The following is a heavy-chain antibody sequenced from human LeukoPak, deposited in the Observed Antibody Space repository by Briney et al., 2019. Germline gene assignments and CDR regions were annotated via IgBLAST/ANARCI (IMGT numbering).Heavy chain of an antibody. Sequence: GGSLRLSCAASGFTFSSYSMNWVRQAPGKGLEWVSSTSSSSSYIYYADSVKGRFTISRDNAKNSLYLQMNSLRAEDTAVYYCARGGPDYYDSSGYYPYDYWGQGTLVTVSS. V-gene: IGHV3-21*01. CDR2: TSSSSSYI. CDR1: GFTFSSYS. J-gene: IGHJ4*02. D-gene: IGHD3-22*01. CDR3: ARGGPDYYDSSGYYPYDY.